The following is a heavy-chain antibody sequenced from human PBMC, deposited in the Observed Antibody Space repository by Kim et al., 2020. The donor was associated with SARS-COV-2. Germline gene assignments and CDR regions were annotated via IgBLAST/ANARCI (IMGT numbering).Heavy chain of an antibody. CDR2: ISGSGGST. CDR3: AKYPSDSSGYCPLYAYYCYYGMDV. D-gene: IGHD3-22*01. CDR1: GFTFSSYA. Sequence: GGSLRLSCAASGFTFSSYAMSWVRQAPGKGLEWVSAISGSGGSTYYADSVKGRFTISRDNSKNTLYLQMNSLRAEDTAVYYCAKYPSDSSGYCPLYAYYCYYGMDVWGQGTTVTVSS. J-gene: IGHJ6*02. V-gene: IGHV3-23*01.